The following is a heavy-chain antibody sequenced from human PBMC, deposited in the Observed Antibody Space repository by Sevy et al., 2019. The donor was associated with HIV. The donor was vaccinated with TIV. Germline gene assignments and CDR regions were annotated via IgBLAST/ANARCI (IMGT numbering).Heavy chain of an antibody. V-gene: IGHV3-23*01. D-gene: IGHD3-22*01. CDR3: AGGRYDSSGSFDAFDI. Sequence: GGSLRLSCKPSGFTFTSYAMSWVRQAPGKGLEWVSTIYGSGGATYYADSVKGRFTISRDNSKNTLYLQMTSLRIEDTAVYYCAGGRYDSSGSFDAFDIWGQRTMVTVSS. J-gene: IGHJ3*02. CDR1: GFTFTSYA. CDR2: IYGSGGAT.